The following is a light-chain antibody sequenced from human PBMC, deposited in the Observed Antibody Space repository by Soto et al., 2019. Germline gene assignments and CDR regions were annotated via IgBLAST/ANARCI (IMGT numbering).Light chain of an antibody. J-gene: IGKJ1*01. Sequence: EIVLTQSPGILSLSPGERATLSCRASQSVRSTYLAWYQHIPGQAPRLLIYGSSTRATGAPDRFSGSGSGTDFTLTITRLEPEDFAVYFCQQYGDSPPTFGQGTKVEIE. CDR1: QSVRSTY. CDR2: GSS. CDR3: QQYGDSPPT. V-gene: IGKV3-20*01.